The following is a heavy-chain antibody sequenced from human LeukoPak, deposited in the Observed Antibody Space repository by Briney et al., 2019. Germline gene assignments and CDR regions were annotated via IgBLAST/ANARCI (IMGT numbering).Heavy chain of an antibody. CDR1: GFTYDGYA. Sequence: PGGSLRLSCAASGFTYDGYAMFWVRQAPGKGLEWVSGISWDSYNIGYAASVKGRFTISRDNAKNSLYLQMNSLRPEDTASYYCARGNRDSSGFYFYYGMDVWGQGTTVTVSS. CDR3: ARGNRDSSGFYFYYGMDV. D-gene: IGHD3-22*01. V-gene: IGHV3-9*01. CDR2: ISWDSYNI. J-gene: IGHJ6*02.